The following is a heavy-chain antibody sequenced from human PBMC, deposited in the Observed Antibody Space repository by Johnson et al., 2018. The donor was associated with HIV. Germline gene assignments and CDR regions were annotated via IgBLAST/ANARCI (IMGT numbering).Heavy chain of an antibody. Sequence: QVQLVESGGGVVQPGRSLRLSCAASGFTFSSYAMHWVRQAPGKGLEWVAVISYDGSNKYYADSVKGRFTISRDSSKNTLYLHMNSLRADDTAVDYCAKIARRCSGGSCYTTSDAFDIWGHGTTVTVSS. CDR1: GFTFSSYA. CDR2: ISYDGSNK. CDR3: AKIARRCSGGSCYTTSDAFDI. J-gene: IGHJ3*02. D-gene: IGHD2-15*01. V-gene: IGHV3-30-3*02.